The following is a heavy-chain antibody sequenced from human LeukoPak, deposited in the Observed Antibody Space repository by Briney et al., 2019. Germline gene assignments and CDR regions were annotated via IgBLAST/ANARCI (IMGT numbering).Heavy chain of an antibody. CDR3: ARDRDEVDTAMVTAFDI. J-gene: IGHJ3*02. CDR1: GFTFSDYY. D-gene: IGHD5-18*01. Sequence: GGSLRLSCAASGFTFSDYYMSWIRQAPGKGLEWVSYISSSGSTIYYADSVKGRFTISRDNAKNSPYLQMNSLRAEDTAVYYCARDRDEVDTAMVTAFDIWGQGTMVTVSS. V-gene: IGHV3-11*01. CDR2: ISSSGSTI.